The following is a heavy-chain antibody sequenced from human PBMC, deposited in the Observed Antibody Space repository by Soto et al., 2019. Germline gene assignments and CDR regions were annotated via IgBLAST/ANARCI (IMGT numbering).Heavy chain of an antibody. CDR1: GFTFSSYS. CDR3: ARNYYGSGRQPFDY. Sequence: EVQLVESGGGLVQPGGSLRLSCAASGFTFSSYSINWVSQAPGKGLEWVSYISSSSSTIYYADSVKGRFTISRDNAKNSLYLQMSSLRDEDTAVYYCARNYYGSGRQPFDYWVQGTLVTVSS. D-gene: IGHD3-10*01. J-gene: IGHJ4*02. CDR2: ISSSSSTI. V-gene: IGHV3-48*02.